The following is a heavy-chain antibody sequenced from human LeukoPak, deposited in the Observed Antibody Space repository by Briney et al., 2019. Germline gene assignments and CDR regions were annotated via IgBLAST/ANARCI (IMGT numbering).Heavy chain of an antibody. J-gene: IGHJ4*02. CDR1: GGSISSYY. CDR3: ARSNLGYCSSTSCYTFDY. Sequence: SETLSLTCTVSGGSISSYYWSWIRQPPGKGLEWIGYIYYSGSTNYNPSLKSRVTISVGTSKNQFSLKLSSVTAADTALYYCARSNLGYCSSTSCYTFDYWGQGTLVTVSS. D-gene: IGHD2-2*02. CDR2: IYYSGST. V-gene: IGHV4-59*01.